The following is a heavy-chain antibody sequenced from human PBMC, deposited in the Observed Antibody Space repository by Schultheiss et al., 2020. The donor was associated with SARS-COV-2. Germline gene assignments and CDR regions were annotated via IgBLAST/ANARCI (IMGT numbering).Heavy chain of an antibody. J-gene: IGHJ1*01. CDR2: FYSSENT. Sequence: GSLRLSCTVSGASINNYYWTWIRQSPGKGLEWIGYFYSSENTNYNPSLQSRVTMSVDTSKNQFSLKLSSVTAADTAVYYCAMGYDFWSGYYPPEYFQHWGQGTLVTVSS. V-gene: IGHV4-59*12. CDR3: AMGYDFWSGYYPPEYFQH. CDR1: GASINNYY. D-gene: IGHD3-3*01.